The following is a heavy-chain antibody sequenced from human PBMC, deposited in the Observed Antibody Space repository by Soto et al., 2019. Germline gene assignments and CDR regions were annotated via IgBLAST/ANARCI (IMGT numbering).Heavy chain of an antibody. CDR3: AREDDGGDTLDV. CDR1: GGSISSDYYH. V-gene: IGHV4-30-4*08. D-gene: IGHD2-21*02. J-gene: IGHJ6*02. Sequence: QVQLQQSGPGLVKPSQTLSLTCTVSGGSISSDYYHWTWIRQSPERGLEWIGYIHHSGSLLYNPSWKSGITIAVDTPKNQFSLRLSSVTAAVTAVYFCAREDDGGDTLDVWGQGTTVTVSS. CDR2: IHHSGSL.